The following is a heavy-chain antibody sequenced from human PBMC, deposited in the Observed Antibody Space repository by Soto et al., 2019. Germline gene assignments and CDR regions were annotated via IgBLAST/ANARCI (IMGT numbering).Heavy chain of an antibody. J-gene: IGHJ5*02. Sequence: SETLSLTCAVYCGSFSGYYWSWIRQPPGKGLEWIGEINHSGSTNYNPSLKSRVTISVDTSKNQFSLKLSSVTAADTAVYYCARGPAAAGTWGNWFDPWGQGTLVTVSS. V-gene: IGHV4-34*01. D-gene: IGHD6-13*01. CDR2: INHSGST. CDR3: ARGPAAAGTWGNWFDP. CDR1: CGSFSGYY.